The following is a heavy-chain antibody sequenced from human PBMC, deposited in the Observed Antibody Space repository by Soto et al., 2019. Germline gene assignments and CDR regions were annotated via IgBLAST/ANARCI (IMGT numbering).Heavy chain of an antibody. J-gene: IGHJ6*02. Sequence: QVQLAQSGAEVKKPGATVKVSCKASGYTFTSDYMHWVRQAPGQGLEWMGIINPSGGSTSYAQKFQGRVTMTRDTSTSTVYMELSSLRSEDTAVYYCARDRVPVTTVTTRYYYGMDVWGQGTTVTVSS. V-gene: IGHV1-46*01. D-gene: IGHD4-17*01. CDR3: ARDRVPVTTVTTRYYYGMDV. CDR1: GYTFTSDY. CDR2: INPSGGST.